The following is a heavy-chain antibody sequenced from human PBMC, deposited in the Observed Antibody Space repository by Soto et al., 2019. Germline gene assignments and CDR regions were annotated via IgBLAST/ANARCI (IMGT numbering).Heavy chain of an antibody. D-gene: IGHD2-8*01. V-gene: IGHV3-21*01. CDR2: ISSSSSYI. Sequence: PGGSLRLSCAASGFTFSSYSMNWVRQAPGKGLEWVSSISSSSSYIYYADSVKGRFTISRDNAKNSLYLQMNSLRAEDTAVCYCARGGLMVYASSGDYWGQGTLVTVSS. CDR3: ARGGLMVYASSGDY. CDR1: GFTFSSYS. J-gene: IGHJ4*02.